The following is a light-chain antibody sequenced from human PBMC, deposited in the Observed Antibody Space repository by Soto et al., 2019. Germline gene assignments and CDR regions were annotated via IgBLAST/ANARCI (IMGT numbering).Light chain of an antibody. CDR1: QSVSSSY. J-gene: IGKJ1*01. V-gene: IGKV3-20*01. Sequence: EIVLTQSPGTLSLSPGERATLSCRASQSVSSSYLAWYQQKPGQAPRLLIYGASNRATGIPDRFSGSGSGTDFTLNITRLEPEDFAMYYCQRYDRWRTFGQVTKVDIK. CDR3: QRYDRWRT. CDR2: GAS.